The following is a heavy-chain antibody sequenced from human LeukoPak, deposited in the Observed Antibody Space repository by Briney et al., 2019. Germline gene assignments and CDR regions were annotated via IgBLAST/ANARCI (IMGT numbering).Heavy chain of an antibody. CDR2: INHSGST. J-gene: IGHJ4*02. CDR3: ARVPGIYYYDSSGYYKDY. CDR1: GGSISSSSYY. Sequence: SETLSLTCTVSGGSISSSSYYWGWIRQPPGEGLEWIGEINHSGSTYYNPSLKSRVTISVDTSKNQFSLKLSSVTAADTAVYYCARVPGIYYYDSSGYYKDYWGQGTLVTVSS. V-gene: IGHV4-39*07. D-gene: IGHD3-22*01.